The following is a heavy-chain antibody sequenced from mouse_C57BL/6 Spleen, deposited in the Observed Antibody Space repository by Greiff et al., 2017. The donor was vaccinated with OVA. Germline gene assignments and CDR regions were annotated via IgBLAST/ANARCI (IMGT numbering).Heavy chain of an antibody. J-gene: IGHJ1*03. CDR3: ARKGGYWCFDV. CDR2: ISSGSSTI. D-gene: IGHD1-1*02. Sequence: EVQLVESGGGLVKPGGSLTLSCAASGFTFSDYGMHWVRQAPEKGLEWVAYISSGSSTIYYADTVKGRFTISRDNAKNTLFLQMTSLRSEDTTMYCCARKGGYWCFDVWGTGTTVTVSS. CDR1: GFTFSDYG. V-gene: IGHV5-17*01.